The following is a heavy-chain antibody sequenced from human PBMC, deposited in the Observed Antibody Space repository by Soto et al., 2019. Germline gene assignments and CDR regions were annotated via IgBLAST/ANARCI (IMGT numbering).Heavy chain of an antibody. J-gene: IGHJ3*02. CDR2: IKQDGSEK. CDR1: GFTFSSYW. D-gene: IGHD3-10*02. Sequence: PGGSLRLSCAASGFTFSSYWMSWVRQAPGKGLEWVANIKQDGSEKYYVDSVKGRFTISRDNAKNTLYLQMNSLRAEDTAVYYCAKAADYYVRPAFDIWGQGTMVTVSS. CDR3: AKAADYYVRPAFDI. V-gene: IGHV3-7*03.